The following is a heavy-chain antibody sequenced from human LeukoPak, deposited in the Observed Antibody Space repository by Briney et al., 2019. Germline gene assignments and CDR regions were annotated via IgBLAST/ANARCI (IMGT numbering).Heavy chain of an antibody. D-gene: IGHD2-2*02. V-gene: IGHV3-20*04. Sequence: GGSLRLSCAASGFTFDDYGMSWVRQAPGRGLEWVSGINWNGSSTGYADSVKGRFTISRDNAKNSLYLQMNSLRSEDTALYYCARAGSYCSSTSCYMVYWGQGTLVTVSS. CDR1: GFTFDDYG. J-gene: IGHJ4*02. CDR2: INWNGSST. CDR3: ARAGSYCSSTSCYMVY.